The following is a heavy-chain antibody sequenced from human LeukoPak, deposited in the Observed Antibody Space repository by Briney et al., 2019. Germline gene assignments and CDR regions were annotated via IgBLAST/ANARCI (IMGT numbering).Heavy chain of an antibody. CDR1: GFTFTTFW. Sequence: PGGSLRLSCATSGFTFTTFWMHWVRQAPGKGLVWVSRINHDGSSTNYADSVKGGFTISRDNVRNTVYLQMNSLRAEDTAVYYCVRDWGYDSSGYWQKYFDTWGQGTLVTVSS. V-gene: IGHV3-74*01. J-gene: IGHJ4*02. CDR3: VRDWGYDSSGYWQKYFDT. CDR2: INHDGSST. D-gene: IGHD3-22*01.